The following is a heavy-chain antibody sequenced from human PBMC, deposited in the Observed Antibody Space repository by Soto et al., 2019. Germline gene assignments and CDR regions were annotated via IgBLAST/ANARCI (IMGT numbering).Heavy chain of an antibody. V-gene: IGHV2-5*02. D-gene: IGHD4-17*01. Sequence: QITLKESGPTLVKPTQPLTLTCTFSGFSLSTSGVGGGWIRQPPGKALEWLALIYWDDDKRYSPSLKSRLTITKDTSQNQVVLTLTNMYPVATATYYCAHIFAGVYGYDYWGQGTLVTVAS. J-gene: IGHJ4*02. CDR1: GFSLSTSGVG. CDR3: AHIFAGVYGYDY. CDR2: IYWDDDK.